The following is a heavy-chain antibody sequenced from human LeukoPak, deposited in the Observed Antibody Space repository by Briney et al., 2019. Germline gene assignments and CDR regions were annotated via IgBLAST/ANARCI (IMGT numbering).Heavy chain of an antibody. D-gene: IGHD4-23*01. Sequence: GGSLRLSCAASGXTFSSYAMSWVRQAPGKGQDWVSAISGSGGNTYYADSVKGRFTISRDNSKNTLYLQMNSLRAEDTAVYYCAKDQYGGNPQYYFDYWGQGTLVTVSS. CDR1: GXTFSSYA. V-gene: IGHV3-23*01. J-gene: IGHJ4*02. CDR3: AKDQYGGNPQYYFDY. CDR2: ISGSGGNT.